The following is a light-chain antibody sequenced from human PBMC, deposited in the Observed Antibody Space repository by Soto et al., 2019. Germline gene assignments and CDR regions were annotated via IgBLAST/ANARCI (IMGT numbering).Light chain of an antibody. Sequence: DIQMTQSPSSLSSSVGDRVTITCRASQTVIKYLNWYQQKPGRAPNLLIYAASRLQSGVPSRFSASGSGTEFTITISSLQPEDFATYHWRQSYSTRLTFGPGTKVEIK. J-gene: IGKJ3*01. V-gene: IGKV1-39*01. CDR1: QTVIKY. CDR2: AAS. CDR3: RQSYSTRLT.